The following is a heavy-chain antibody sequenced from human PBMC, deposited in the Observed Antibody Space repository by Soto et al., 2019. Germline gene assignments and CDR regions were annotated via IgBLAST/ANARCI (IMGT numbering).Heavy chain of an antibody. D-gene: IGHD6-19*01. V-gene: IGHV3-7*01. J-gene: IGHJ4*02. CDR1: GFTFSAYW. Sequence: EVQLVESGGDLVQPGGSLRLSCVGSGFTFSAYWMTWVRQAPGKGLEWVAVIKQDGSEKYYVDSVKGRXXXXRDNXKXXXXXXXXXXXXXXXXXXXCAGGGGWVFDSWGQGTLVTVSS. CDR3: AGGGGWVFDS. CDR2: IKQDGSEK.